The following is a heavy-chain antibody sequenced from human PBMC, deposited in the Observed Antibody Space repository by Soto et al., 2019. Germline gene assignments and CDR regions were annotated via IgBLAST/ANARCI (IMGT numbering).Heavy chain of an antibody. CDR3: AITLSYAYSYGMDV. CDR1: GFSFSDYA. D-gene: IGHD3-16*01. CDR2: TSASGGST. V-gene: IGHV3-23*01. J-gene: IGHJ6*02. Sequence: GSLRLSCAASGFSFSDYAMSWVRQAPGKGLEWVSSTSASGGSTYYADSVKGRFTISRDNSKNTLYLQMNSLRAEDTALYYCAITLSYAYSYGMDVWGQGTTVTVSS.